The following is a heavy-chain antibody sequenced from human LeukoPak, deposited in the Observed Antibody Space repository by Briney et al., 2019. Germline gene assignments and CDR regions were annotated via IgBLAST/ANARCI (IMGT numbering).Heavy chain of an antibody. CDR1: GFMFSSNW. V-gene: IGHV3-7*03. D-gene: IGHD5-24*01. Sequence: GGSLRLSCAASGFMFSSNWMSWVRLAPGKGLGWVANIKEDGTETYYVDSVKGRFTISRDNAKNSLYLQMNSLRVEDTAVYYCAKEGRSLQTYWGQGTLVTVSS. CDR2: IKEDGTET. J-gene: IGHJ4*02. CDR3: AKEGRSLQTY.